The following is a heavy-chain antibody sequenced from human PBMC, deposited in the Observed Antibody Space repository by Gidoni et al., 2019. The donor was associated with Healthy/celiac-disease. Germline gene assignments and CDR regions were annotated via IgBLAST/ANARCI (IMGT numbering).Heavy chain of an antibody. D-gene: IGHD3-10*01. V-gene: IGHV3-9*01. CDR3: AKDLRYYYGSGSPFDY. J-gene: IGHJ4*02. CDR1: GFTFDDSA. CDR2: ISWNSGSI. Sequence: EVQLVESGGGLVQPGRSLRLSCAASGFTFDDSAMHWVRQAPGKGLEWVSGISWNSGSIGYADSVKGRFTISRDNAKNSLYLQMNSLRAEDTALYYCAKDLRYYYGSGSPFDYWGQGTLVTVSS.